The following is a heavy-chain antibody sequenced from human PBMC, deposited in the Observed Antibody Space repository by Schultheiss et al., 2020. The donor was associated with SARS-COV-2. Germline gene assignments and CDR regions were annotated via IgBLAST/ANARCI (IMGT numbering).Heavy chain of an antibody. CDR3: ARHGLGYPYYFDY. J-gene: IGHJ4*02. D-gene: IGHD3/OR15-3a*01. Sequence: SETLSLTCTVSGGSISSYYWTWIRQPPGKGLEWIGSIYYSGSTYYNPSLKSRVTISVDTSKNQFSLKLSSVTAADTAVYYCARHGLGYPYYFDYWGQGTLVTVSS. CDR1: GGSISSYY. V-gene: IGHV4-59*05. CDR2: IYYSGST.